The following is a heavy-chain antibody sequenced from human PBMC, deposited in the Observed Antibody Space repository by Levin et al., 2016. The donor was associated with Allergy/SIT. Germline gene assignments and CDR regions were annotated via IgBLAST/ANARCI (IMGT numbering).Heavy chain of an antibody. J-gene: IGHJ4*02. V-gene: IGHV3-23*01. CDR3: AKAWGSYYGSGVHFDS. CDR2: ISGSGGST. Sequence: WIRQPPGKGLEWVSAISGSGGSTFYADSVKGRFTISRDNSKSTLYVQMNSLTAEDTAVYYCAKAWGSYYGSGVHFDSWGQGTLVTVSS. D-gene: IGHD3-10*01.